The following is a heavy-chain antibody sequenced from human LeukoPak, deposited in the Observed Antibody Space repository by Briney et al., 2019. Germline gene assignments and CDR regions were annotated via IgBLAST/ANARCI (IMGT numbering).Heavy chain of an antibody. D-gene: IGHD3-3*02. CDR3: ARMAFDAFDI. J-gene: IGHJ3*02. CDR1: GGSFSGYY. CDR2: INHSGST. Sequence: SETLSLTCAVYGGSFSGYYWSWIRQPPGKGLEWIGEINHSGSTNYNPSLKSRVTISVDTSKNQSSLKLSAVTAADTAVYYCARMAFDAFDIWGQGTMVTVSS. V-gene: IGHV4-34*01.